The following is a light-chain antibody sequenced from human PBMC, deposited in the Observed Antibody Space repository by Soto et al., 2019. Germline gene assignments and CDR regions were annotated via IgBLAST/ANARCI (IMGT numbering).Light chain of an antibody. V-gene: IGKV3-15*01. Sequence: EIVMTQSPATLSVSPGERATLSCRASQSVTNSYLAWYQQKPGQAPRLLIYGVSTRATGIPARFSGSGSGTEFTLTISSLQSEDFAVYYCQQYSSWPLTFGGGTKVEIK. J-gene: IGKJ4*01. CDR1: QSVTNSY. CDR2: GVS. CDR3: QQYSSWPLT.